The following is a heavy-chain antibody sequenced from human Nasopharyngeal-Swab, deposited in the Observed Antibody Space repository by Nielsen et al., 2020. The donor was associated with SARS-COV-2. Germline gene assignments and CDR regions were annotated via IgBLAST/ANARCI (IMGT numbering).Heavy chain of an antibody. CDR3: ARDKGYDFWSGYRYYYYMDV. D-gene: IGHD3-3*01. CDR2: ISWNSGST. J-gene: IGHJ6*03. CDR1: AFTFDDYA. V-gene: IGHV3-9*01. Sequence: GGSLRLSCAASAFTFDDYAMHWVRHAPGKGLEWVSGISWNSGSTGYADSVKGRFTISRDNAKNSLYLQMNSLRAEDTAVYYCARDKGYDFWSGYRYYYYMDVWGKGTTVTVSS.